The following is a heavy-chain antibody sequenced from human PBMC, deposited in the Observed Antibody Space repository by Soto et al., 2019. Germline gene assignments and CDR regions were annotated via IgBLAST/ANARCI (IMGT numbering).Heavy chain of an antibody. CDR2: IFSNDEK. J-gene: IGHJ3*02. D-gene: IGHD3-9*01. V-gene: IGHV2-26*01. CDR1: GFSLSNARMG. Sequence: QVTLKESGPVLVKPTETLTLTCTVSGFSLSNARMGVSWIRQPPGKALEWLAHIFSNDEKSYSTSLKSRLTIFKDTSKSQVVLTISNMDPVDTASYYCARVGYYDILTGYPTPDDASDIWGQGTMVTVSS. CDR3: ARVGYYDILTGYPTPDDASDI.